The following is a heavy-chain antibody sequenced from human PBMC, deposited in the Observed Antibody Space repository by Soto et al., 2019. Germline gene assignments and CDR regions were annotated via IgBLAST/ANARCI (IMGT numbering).Heavy chain of an antibody. V-gene: IGHV4-59*08. CDR2: IYYSGST. D-gene: IGHD3-16*01. CDR3: ARLGNDAFDI. CDR1: GGSISSYY. J-gene: IGHJ3*02. Sequence: QVQLQESGPGLVKPWETLSLTCTVSGGSISSYYWSWIRQPPGKGLEWIGYIYYSGSTNYNPSLKSRVTISVDTSKNQFSLKLSSVIAADTAVYYCARLGNDAFDIWGQGTTVTVST.